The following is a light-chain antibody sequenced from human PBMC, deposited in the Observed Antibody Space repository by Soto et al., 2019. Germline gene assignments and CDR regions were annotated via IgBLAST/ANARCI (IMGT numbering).Light chain of an antibody. Sequence: EIVVTQSPATLSLSHGERATLSCRASQSVSSYLAWYQQKPGQAPRLLIYDASNRATGIPARFSGSGSGTDFTLTISSLEPEDFAVYYCQQYNNWPKPFGQGTMV. J-gene: IGKJ1*01. CDR3: QQYNNWPKP. CDR1: QSVSSY. CDR2: DAS. V-gene: IGKV3-11*01.